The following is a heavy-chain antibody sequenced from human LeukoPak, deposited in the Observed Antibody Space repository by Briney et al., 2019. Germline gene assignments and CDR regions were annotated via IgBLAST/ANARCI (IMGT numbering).Heavy chain of an antibody. CDR2: IYYSGST. CDR3: ARLGAIVLMVYAIDY. Sequence: SETLSLTCTVSGGSISSSSYYWGWIRQPPGKGLEWIGSIYYSGSTYYNPSLKSRVTISVDTSKNQFSLKLSSVTAADTAVYYCARLGAIVLMVYAIDYWGQGTLVTVSS. CDR1: GGSISSSSYY. V-gene: IGHV4-39*07. J-gene: IGHJ4*02. D-gene: IGHD2-8*01.